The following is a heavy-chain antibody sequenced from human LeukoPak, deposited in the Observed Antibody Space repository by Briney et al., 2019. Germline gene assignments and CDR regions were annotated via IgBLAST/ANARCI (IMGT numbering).Heavy chain of an antibody. Sequence: SETLSLTCTVSDYSISSGYYWGWIRQPPGKGLEWIGSIYHSGSTYYNPSLKSRVTISVDTSKNQFSLKLSSVTAADTAVYYCARTDYYGTSRFDYWGQGTLVTVSS. CDR3: ARTDYYGTSRFDY. CDR1: DYSISSGYY. D-gene: IGHD3-10*01. CDR2: IYHSGST. V-gene: IGHV4-38-2*02. J-gene: IGHJ4*02.